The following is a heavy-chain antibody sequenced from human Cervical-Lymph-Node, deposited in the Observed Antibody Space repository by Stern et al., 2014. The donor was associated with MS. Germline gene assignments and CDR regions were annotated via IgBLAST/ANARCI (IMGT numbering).Heavy chain of an antibody. D-gene: IGHD1-7*01. CDR1: GFTFTSSA. V-gene: IGHV1-58*02. Sequence: QLVQSGPEVKKPGTSVKVSCKASGFTFTSSAMQWVRQARGQRLEWIGWIVGGSGNTNYAQKFQDRVTITSDMSTSTAYMELSSLRSEDTAVYYCAVRYKWNYPQDNWGQGTLVTVSS. J-gene: IGHJ4*02. CDR2: IVGGSGNT. CDR3: AVRYKWNYPQDN.